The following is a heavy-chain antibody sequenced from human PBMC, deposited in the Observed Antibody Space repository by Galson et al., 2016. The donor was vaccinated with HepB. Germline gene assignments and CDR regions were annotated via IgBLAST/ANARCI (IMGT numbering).Heavy chain of an antibody. CDR1: GYTFTSFA. V-gene: IGHV1-3*01. CDR3: TRTSGSNYVGMDN. CDR2: INGGNGET. Sequence: SVKVSCKASGYTFTSFAMHWLRQAPGQRLEWMGWINGGNGETTYSQTFQDRVTITRDTTASTAYMELSSLRSEDTAVYYCTRTSGSNYVGMDNWGQGTPLTVSP. D-gene: IGHD3-10*01. J-gene: IGHJ4*02.